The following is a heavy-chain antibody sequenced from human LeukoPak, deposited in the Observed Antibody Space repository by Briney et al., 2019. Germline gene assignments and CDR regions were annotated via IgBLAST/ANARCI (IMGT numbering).Heavy chain of an antibody. Sequence: GGSLRLSCATSGFTFRSYWMSWVRQAPGKGLEWVANIKQDGSEKYYVDSVKGRFTISRDNAKNSLYLKMNSLRAEDTAVYYCARDRGSYCSGGSCHFFDYWGQGTLVTVSS. CDR1: GFTFRSYW. CDR2: IKQDGSEK. CDR3: ARDRGSYCSGGSCHFFDY. J-gene: IGHJ4*02. D-gene: IGHD2-15*01. V-gene: IGHV3-7*01.